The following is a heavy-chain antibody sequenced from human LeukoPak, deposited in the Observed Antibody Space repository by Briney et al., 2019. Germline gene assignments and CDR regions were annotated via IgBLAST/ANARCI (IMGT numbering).Heavy chain of an antibody. D-gene: IGHD6-13*01. Sequence: PSETLSLTCAVSGGSFSGYYWNWIRQSPGKGLEWIGEINHSGSTHYNPSLKSRVTISVDTSQKQFSLRLTSVTAADTAVYYCARTTEAHSWRTRYYDYYMDVWGKGTTVTVSS. CDR3: ARTTEAHSWRTRYYDYYMDV. V-gene: IGHV4-34*01. J-gene: IGHJ6*03. CDR1: GGSFSGYY. CDR2: INHSGST.